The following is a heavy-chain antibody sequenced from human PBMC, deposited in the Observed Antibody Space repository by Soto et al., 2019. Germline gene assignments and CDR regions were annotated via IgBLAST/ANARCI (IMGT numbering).Heavy chain of an antibody. CDR2: INPSGGST. CDR1: GYTFTSYY. CDR3: ARAQYSSSWYFLGAFDI. J-gene: IGHJ3*02. Sequence: GASVKVSCKASGYTFTSYYMHWVRQAPGQGLEWMGIINPSGGSTSYAQKFQGRVTMTRDTSTSTVYMELSSLRSEDTAVYYCARAQYSSSWYFLGAFDIWGQGTMVTVSS. D-gene: IGHD6-13*01. V-gene: IGHV1-46*01.